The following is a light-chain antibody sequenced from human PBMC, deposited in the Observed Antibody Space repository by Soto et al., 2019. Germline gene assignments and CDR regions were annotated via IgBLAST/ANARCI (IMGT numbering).Light chain of an antibody. V-gene: IGLV6-57*02. CDR3: QSYDTSNWV. CDR2: EDK. J-gene: IGLJ3*02. Sequence: NFMLTQPHSVSESPGKTVTISCTGSSGSIASHYVQWYQQRPGSAPTTVIYEDKQRPSGVPDRFSGSIDRSSNSASLTISGLKPEDEADYSCQSYDTSNWVFGGGTKLTVL. CDR1: SGSIASHY.